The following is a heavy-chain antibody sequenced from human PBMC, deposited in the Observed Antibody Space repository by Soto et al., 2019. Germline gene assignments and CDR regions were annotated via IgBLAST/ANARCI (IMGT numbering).Heavy chain of an antibody. CDR3: ARVRFLERGMDV. V-gene: IGHV3-7*05. Sequence: GGSLILSCAASGFTFISYWMSWVRQAPGKGLEWVANIKQDGSEKYYVDSVKGRFTISRDNAKNSLYLQMNSLRAEDTAVYYCARVRFLERGMDVWGQGTTVTVSS. CDR2: IKQDGSEK. D-gene: IGHD3-3*01. CDR1: GFTFISYW. J-gene: IGHJ6*02.